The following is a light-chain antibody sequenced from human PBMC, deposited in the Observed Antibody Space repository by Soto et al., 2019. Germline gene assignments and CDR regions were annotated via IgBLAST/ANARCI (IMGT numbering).Light chain of an antibody. V-gene: IGLV2-14*01. CDR2: EVS. CDR1: SSDVGAYNY. CDR3: SSYTSSNTCV. Sequence: QSALTQPASVSGSPGQSITISCTGTSSDVGAYNYVSWYQQHPGKAPKLMIYEVSNWPSGVSNRLSGSKSGNTASLTISGLQAEDEADYYCSSYTSSNTCVFGTGTKVTVL. J-gene: IGLJ1*01.